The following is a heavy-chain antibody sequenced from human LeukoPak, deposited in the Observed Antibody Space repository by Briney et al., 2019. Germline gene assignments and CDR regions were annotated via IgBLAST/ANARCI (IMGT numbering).Heavy chain of an antibody. Sequence: PGGSLRLSCAASGFTFSSYAMSWVRQAPGKGLEWVSVIYSGGSTYYADSVKGRFTISRDNSKNTLYLQMNSLRAEDTAVYYCARDLSFDYWGQGTLVTVSS. CDR2: IYSGGST. J-gene: IGHJ4*02. CDR1: GFTFSSYA. V-gene: IGHV3-53*01. CDR3: ARDLSFDY.